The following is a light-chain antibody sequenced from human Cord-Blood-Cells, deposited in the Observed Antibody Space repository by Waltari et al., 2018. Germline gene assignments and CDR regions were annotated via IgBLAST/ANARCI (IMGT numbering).Light chain of an antibody. CDR3: QQYGSSPYT. CDR1: QSVSSSY. V-gene: IGKV3-20*01. CDR2: GAS. J-gene: IGKJ2*01. Sequence: IVLTPSPGTLSLSPGERAPLACSASQSVSSSYLAWYQQKPGQAPRLLIYGASSRATGIPDRFSGSGSGTDFTLTISRLEPEDFAVYYCQQYGSSPYTFGQGTKLEIK.